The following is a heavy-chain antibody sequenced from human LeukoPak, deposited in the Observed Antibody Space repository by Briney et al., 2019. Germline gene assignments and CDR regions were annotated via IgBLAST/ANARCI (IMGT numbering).Heavy chain of an antibody. V-gene: IGHV5-51*01. D-gene: IGHD3-22*01. CDR2: IYPRDSDS. CDR1: GYSFTSYW. CDR3: ARLGDYYDSSGYFVNDY. Sequence: ESLKISCKGSGYSFTSYWIGWVRQMPGKGLEWMGIIYPRDSDSRYSPSFQGQVTISADKSISTAYLQWSSLKASDTAMYYCARLGDYYDSSGYFVNDYWGQGTLVTVSS. J-gene: IGHJ4*02.